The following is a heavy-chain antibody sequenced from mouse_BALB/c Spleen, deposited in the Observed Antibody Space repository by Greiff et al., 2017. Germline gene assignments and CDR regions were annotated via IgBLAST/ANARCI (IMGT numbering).Heavy chain of an antibody. D-gene: IGHD1-2*01. J-gene: IGHJ3*01. CDR2: ISSGGST. CDR3: ARPGEHYYDQAWFAY. CDR1: GFTFSSYA. Sequence: EVHLVESGGGLVKPGGSLKLSCAASGFTFSSYAMSWVRQTPEKRLEWVASISSGGSTYYPDSVKGRFTISRDNARNILYLQMSSLRSEDTAMYYCARPGEHYYDQAWFAYWGQGTLVTVSA. V-gene: IGHV5-6-5*01.